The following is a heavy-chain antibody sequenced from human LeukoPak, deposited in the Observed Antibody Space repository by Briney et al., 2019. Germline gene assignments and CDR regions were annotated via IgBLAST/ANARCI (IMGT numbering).Heavy chain of an antibody. Sequence: SETLSLTCTVSGGSISSRTYSWAWIRQPPGKGLEWIGSIYHSGNSFYTPSLKSRVTMSVDTSENQFSLKLSSVTAADTAVYYCASLSIGPSPYFYYYMDVWGKGTSVTVSS. V-gene: IGHV4-39*07. D-gene: IGHD2-21*01. CDR1: GGSISSRTYS. CDR2: IYHSGNS. CDR3: ASLSIGPSPYFYYYMDV. J-gene: IGHJ6*03.